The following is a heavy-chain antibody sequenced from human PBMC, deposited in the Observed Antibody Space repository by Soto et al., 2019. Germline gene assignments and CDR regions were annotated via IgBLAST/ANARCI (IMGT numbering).Heavy chain of an antibody. Sequence: EVQLVESGGGLVQPGGSLRLSCAASEFTLSDHYMDWVRQAPGKGLEWVGRSRNKVNSYSTEYAASVKGRFIISRDDSKNFMYLQMHGLQIEDTAVYYCGGGGRSGWKPLDLWGQGTLVTVSA. CDR2: SRNKVNSYST. CDR3: GGGGRSGWKPLDL. J-gene: IGHJ4*02. V-gene: IGHV3-72*01. CDR1: EFTLSDHY. D-gene: IGHD6-19*01.